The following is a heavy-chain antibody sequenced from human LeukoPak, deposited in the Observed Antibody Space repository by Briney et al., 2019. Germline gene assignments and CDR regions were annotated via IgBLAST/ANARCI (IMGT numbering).Heavy chain of an antibody. D-gene: IGHD2-15*01. CDR3: ARGTPLYCSGGSCYGVYYFDY. J-gene: IGHJ4*02. CDR2: INHSGST. Sequence: SETLSLTCAVYGGSFSGYYWSWIRQPPGKGLEWIGEINHSGSTNYNPSRKSRVTISVDTSKNQFSLKLSSVTAADTAVYYCARGTPLYCSGGSCYGVYYFDYWGQGTLVTVSS. V-gene: IGHV4-34*01. CDR1: GGSFSGYY.